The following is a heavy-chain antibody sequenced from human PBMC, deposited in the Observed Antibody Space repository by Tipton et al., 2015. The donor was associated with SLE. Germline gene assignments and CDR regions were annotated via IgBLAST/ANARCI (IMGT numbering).Heavy chain of an antibody. J-gene: IGHJ4*02. Sequence: SLRLSCAASGFSFDAYGMSWVRQAPGKGLKWVSIIYSGGDTYYADSVKGRFTISRDNSKNTLYLQMNSLRAEDTGVYYCAKDSPGEDYWGQGTLVTVSS. CDR2: IIYSGGDT. V-gene: IGHV3-23*03. CDR1: GFSFDAYG. CDR3: AKDSPGEDY. D-gene: IGHD3-10*01.